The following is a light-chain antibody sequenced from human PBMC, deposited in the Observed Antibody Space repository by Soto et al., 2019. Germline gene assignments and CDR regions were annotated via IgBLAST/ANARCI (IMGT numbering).Light chain of an antibody. J-gene: IGLJ2*01. CDR3: AAWDDSPRVV. CDR1: SSNIGSNT. V-gene: IGLV1-44*01. Sequence: QAVVTQPPSASGTPGQRVTISCSGSSSNIGSNTVNWYQQLPGTAPKLLIYSNNQRPSGVPDRFSGSKSGTSASLAISGLQSEDEADYYCAAWDDSPRVVFGGGTQLTVL. CDR2: SNN.